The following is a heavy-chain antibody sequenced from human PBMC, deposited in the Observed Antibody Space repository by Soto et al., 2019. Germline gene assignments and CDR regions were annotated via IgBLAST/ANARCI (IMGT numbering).Heavy chain of an antibody. Sequence: QVQLQESGPGLVKPSGTLSLTCAVSGGSISSGHWWSWVRQPPGKGLEWIGEIYHSGSTNYNPSLKSRVXXXVXXSTNHFSLRLSSVTAADTAVYYCARHRAAAAPYYYYSAMDVWGQGTTVTVSS. D-gene: IGHD6-13*01. V-gene: IGHV4-4*02. CDR3: ARHRAAAAPYYYYSAMDV. CDR2: IYHSGST. J-gene: IGHJ6*02. CDR1: GGSISSGHW.